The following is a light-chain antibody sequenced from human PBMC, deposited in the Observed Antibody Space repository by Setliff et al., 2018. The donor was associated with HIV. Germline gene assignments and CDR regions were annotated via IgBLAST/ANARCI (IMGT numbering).Light chain of an antibody. V-gene: IGLV2-11*03. CDR2: DVT. Sequence: CTGTSSDVGSYSYVTWYQQHPGKVPKLMIYDVTRRPSGVPDRFSGSRSGDTASLTISGLQAEDEADYYCSSYAGSNNLVFGGATK. CDR1: SSDVGSYSY. J-gene: IGLJ2*01. CDR3: SSYAGSNNLV.